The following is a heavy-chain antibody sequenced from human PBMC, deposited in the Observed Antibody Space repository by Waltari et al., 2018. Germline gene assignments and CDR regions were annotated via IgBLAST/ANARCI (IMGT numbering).Heavy chain of an antibody. CDR2: IWYDGSNK. J-gene: IGHJ4*02. CDR1: GFTFSSYG. Sequence: QVQLVESGGGVVQPGRSLRLSCAASGFTFSSYGMHWVRQAPGKGLEWVAVIWYDGSNKYYADSVKGRFTISRDNSKNTLYLQMNSLRAEDTAVYYGAKGARRIAAAVDYWGQGTLVTVSS. V-gene: IGHV3-33*06. CDR3: AKGARRIAAAVDY. D-gene: IGHD6-13*01.